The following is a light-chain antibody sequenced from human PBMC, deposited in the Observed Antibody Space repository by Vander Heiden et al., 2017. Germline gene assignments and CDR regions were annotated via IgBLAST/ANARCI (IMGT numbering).Light chain of an antibody. J-gene: IGKJ1*01. CDR2: WAS. Sequence: EIVITLAPDSLAVSLSERAPSNWKSSRGVLYSSNNKHSLAWYQRKPGQPPKLLIYWASTRESGVPDRFSGSGSGTDFTLTISSLQAEDVAVYYCQQDDSTPQTFGQGTKVEIK. V-gene: IGKV4-1*01. CDR1: RGVLYSSNNKHS. CDR3: QQDDSTPQT.